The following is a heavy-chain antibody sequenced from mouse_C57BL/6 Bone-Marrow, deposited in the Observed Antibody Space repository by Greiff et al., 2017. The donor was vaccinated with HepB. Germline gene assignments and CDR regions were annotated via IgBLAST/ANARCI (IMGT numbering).Heavy chain of an antibody. CDR1: GYTFTNYW. CDR3: ARKWGVSYFDY. D-gene: IGHD1-3*01. J-gene: IGHJ2*01. CDR2: IYPGGGYT. V-gene: IGHV1-63*01. Sequence: VQLKESGAELVRPGTSVKMSCKASGYTFTNYWIGWAKQRPGHGLEWIGDIYPGGGYTNYNEKFKGKATLTADKSSSTAYMQFSSLTSEDSAIYYCARKWGVSYFDYWGQGTTLTVSS.